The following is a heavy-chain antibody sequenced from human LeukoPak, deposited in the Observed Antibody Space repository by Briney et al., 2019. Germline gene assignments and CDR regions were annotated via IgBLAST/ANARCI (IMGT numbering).Heavy chain of an antibody. CDR2: IYYSGST. Sequence: SETLPLTCTVSGGSISSYYWSWIRQPPGKGLEWIGYIYYSGSTNYNPSPKSRVTISVDTSKNQFSLKLSSVTAADTAVYYCARDLVTAMARWGQGTLVTVSS. D-gene: IGHD5-18*01. CDR3: ARDLVTAMAR. CDR1: GGSISSYY. J-gene: IGHJ4*02. V-gene: IGHV4-59*01.